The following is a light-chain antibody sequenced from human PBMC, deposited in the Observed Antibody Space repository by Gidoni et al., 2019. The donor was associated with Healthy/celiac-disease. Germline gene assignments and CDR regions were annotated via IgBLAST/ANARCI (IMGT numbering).Light chain of an antibody. CDR1: QSVLYSSNNKNY. CDR3: QQYYSTPLT. Sequence: TINCKSSQSVLYSSNNKNYSAWYQQKPGQPPKLLIYWASTRESGVPDRFSGSGSGTDFTLTISSPQAEDVAVYYCQQYYSTPLTFGGGTKVEIK. CDR2: WAS. V-gene: IGKV4-1*01. J-gene: IGKJ4*01.